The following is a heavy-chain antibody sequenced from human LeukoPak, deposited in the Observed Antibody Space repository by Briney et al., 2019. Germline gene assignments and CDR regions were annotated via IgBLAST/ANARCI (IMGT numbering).Heavy chain of an antibody. V-gene: IGHV4-59*01. Sequence: SETLSLTCTVSGGSISSYYWSWIRQPPGKGLEWIGYIYYSGSTNYNPSLKSRVTISVDTSKNQFSLKLSSVTASDAAVYYCARVYYSSSYDYWYFDLWGRGTLVTVSS. CDR2: IYYSGST. CDR3: ARVYYSSSYDYWYFDL. J-gene: IGHJ2*01. D-gene: IGHD6-13*01. CDR1: GGSISSYY.